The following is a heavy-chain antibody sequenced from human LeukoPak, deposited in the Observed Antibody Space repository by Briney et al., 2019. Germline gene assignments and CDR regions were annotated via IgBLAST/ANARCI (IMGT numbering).Heavy chain of an antibody. CDR1: GYTFTSYD. J-gene: IGHJ4*02. CDR2: MNPNSGNT. CDR3: ARAGRFDVLRYFDWFFSSVLDY. Sequence: ASVKVSCKASGYTFTSYDINWVRQATGQGLEWMGWMNPNSGNTGYVQKFQGRVTMTRNTSISTAYMELSSLRSEDTAVYYCARAGRFDVLRYFDWFFSSVLDYWGQGTLVTVSS. D-gene: IGHD3-9*01. V-gene: IGHV1-8*01.